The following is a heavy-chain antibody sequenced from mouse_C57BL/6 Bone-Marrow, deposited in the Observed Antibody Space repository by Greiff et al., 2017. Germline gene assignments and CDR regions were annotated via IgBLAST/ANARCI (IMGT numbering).Heavy chain of an antibody. CDR3: VPWDLFAY. Sequence: VQLQQSGAELVRPGASVKLSCTASGFNIKDDYMHWVKQRPEQGLEWIGWIDPENGDTEYASKFKSKATLTVDKSSSTAYMQLSSLTSEDSAVYYCVPWDLFAYWGQGTLVTVSA. D-gene: IGHD4-1*01. V-gene: IGHV14-4*01. J-gene: IGHJ3*01. CDR2: IDPENGDT. CDR1: GFNIKDDY.